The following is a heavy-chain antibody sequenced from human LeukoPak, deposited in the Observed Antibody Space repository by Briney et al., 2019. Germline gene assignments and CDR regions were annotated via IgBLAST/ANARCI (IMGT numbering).Heavy chain of an antibody. J-gene: IGHJ4*02. CDR3: ARDGPLLLWFRIDY. CDR2: ISSSGSTI. V-gene: IGHV3-48*03. CDR1: GFTFSSYE. D-gene: IGHD3-10*01. Sequence: GGSLRLSCAASGFTFSSYEMNWVRQAPGKGLEWVSYISSSGSTIYYADSVKGRFTISRDNAKNSLYLQMNSLRAEDTAVYYCARDGPLLLWFRIDYWGQGTLVTVSS.